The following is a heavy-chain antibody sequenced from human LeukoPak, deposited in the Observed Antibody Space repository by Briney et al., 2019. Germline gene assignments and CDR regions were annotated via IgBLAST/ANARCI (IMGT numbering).Heavy chain of an antibody. D-gene: IGHD6-13*01. Sequence: GGSLRLSCAASGFTFSSYGMHWVRQAPGKGLEWVAVIWYDGSNKYYADSVKGRFTISRDNAKNSLYLQMNSLRAEDTAVYYCARGKYSSSGDWLNWGQGTLVTVSS. CDR1: GFTFSSYG. CDR3: ARGKYSSSGDWLN. V-gene: IGHV3-33*01. J-gene: IGHJ4*02. CDR2: IWYDGSNK.